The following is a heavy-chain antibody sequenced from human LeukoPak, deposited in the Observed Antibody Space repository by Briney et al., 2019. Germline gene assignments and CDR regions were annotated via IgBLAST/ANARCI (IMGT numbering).Heavy chain of an antibody. V-gene: IGHV1-24*01. CDR1: GYTLTELS. Sequence: ASVKVSCKVSGYTLTELSMHWVRQAPGKGLEWMGGFDPEDGETIYAQKFQGRVTMTEDTSTDTAYMELSSLRSEDTAVYYCATSYSSGWYLGYWGQGTLVTVSS. J-gene: IGHJ4*02. CDR3: ATSYSSGWYLGY. CDR2: FDPEDGET. D-gene: IGHD6-19*01.